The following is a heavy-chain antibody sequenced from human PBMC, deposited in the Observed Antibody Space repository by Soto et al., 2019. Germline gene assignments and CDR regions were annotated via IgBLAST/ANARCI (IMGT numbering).Heavy chain of an antibody. V-gene: IGHV3-30*03. J-gene: IGHJ6*02. CDR2: ISYDGSNK. CDR3: ATLSTMHPPWYYYGMDV. CDR1: GFTFSSYG. Sequence: GGSLRLSCGASGFTFSSYGMHWVRQAPGKGLEWVAVISYDGSNKYYADSVKGRFTISRDNSKNTLYLQMNSLRAEDTAVYYCATLSTMHPPWYYYGMDVWGLGTTVTVSS. D-gene: IGHD3-3*02.